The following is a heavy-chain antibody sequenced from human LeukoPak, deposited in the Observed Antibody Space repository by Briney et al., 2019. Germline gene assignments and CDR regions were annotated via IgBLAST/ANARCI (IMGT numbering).Heavy chain of an antibody. CDR3: ASYYGHKYAFDI. CDR1: GYTFTSYG. CDR2: ISAYNGNT. Sequence: ASVKVSCKASGYTFTSYGISWVRQAPGQALEGMGWISAYNGNTNYAQKLQGRVTMTTDTSTSTAYMELRSLRSDDTAVYCCASYYGHKYAFDIWGERTMVTVSS. J-gene: IGHJ3*02. V-gene: IGHV1-18*01. D-gene: IGHD4-17*01.